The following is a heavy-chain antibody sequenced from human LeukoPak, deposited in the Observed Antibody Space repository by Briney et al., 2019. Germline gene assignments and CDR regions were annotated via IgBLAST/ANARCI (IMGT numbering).Heavy chain of an antibody. CDR1: GFTFDDYA. CDR2: ISWNSGSI. D-gene: IGHD4-23*01. V-gene: IGHV3-9*03. Sequence: GGSLRLSCAASGFTFDDYAMHWVRQAPGKGLEWVSGISWNSGSIGYADSVKGRFTISRDNAKNSLYLQMNSLRAEDMALYYCAKDLGYGGNHPHFDYWGQGTLVTVST. CDR3: AKDLGYGGNHPHFDY. J-gene: IGHJ4*02.